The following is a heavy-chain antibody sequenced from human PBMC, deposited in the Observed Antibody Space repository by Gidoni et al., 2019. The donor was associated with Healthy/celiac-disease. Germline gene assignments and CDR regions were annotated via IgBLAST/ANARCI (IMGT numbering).Heavy chain of an antibody. J-gene: IGHJ4*02. CDR1: GGSFSGSY. D-gene: IGHD4-17*01. CDR2: INHSGST. Sequence: QVQLQQWGAGLLKPSETLSLTCAVYGGSFSGSYWSWIRQPPGKGLEWIGEINHSGSTNYNPSLKSRVTISVDTSKNQFSLKLSSVTAADTAVYYCARSDYGDYYFDYWGQGTLVTVSS. V-gene: IGHV4-34*01. CDR3: ARSDYGDYYFDY.